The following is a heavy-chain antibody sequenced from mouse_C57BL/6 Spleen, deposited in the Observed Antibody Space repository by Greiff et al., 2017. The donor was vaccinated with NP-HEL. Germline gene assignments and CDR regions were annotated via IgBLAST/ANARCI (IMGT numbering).Heavy chain of an antibody. CDR3: ARAYYSNYGAMDY. V-gene: IGHV2-2*01. CDR1: GFSLTSYG. CDR2: IWSGGST. J-gene: IGHJ4*01. Sequence: QVQLKESGPGLVQPSQSLSITCTVSGFSLTSYGVHWVRQSPGKGLEWLGVIWSGGSTDYNAAFISRLSISKDNSKSQVFLKRNSLQADDTAIYYCARAYYSNYGAMDYWGQGTSVTVSS. D-gene: IGHD2-5*01.